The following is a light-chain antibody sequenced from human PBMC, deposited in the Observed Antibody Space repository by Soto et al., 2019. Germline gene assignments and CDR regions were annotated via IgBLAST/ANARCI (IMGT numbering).Light chain of an antibody. J-gene: IGKJ2*01. CDR1: QRVGSY. V-gene: IGKV3-11*01. CDR2: DTS. CDR3: QQRYSWSWT. Sequence: ETVLTQSPGALSLSTGERATLCCRASQRVGSYLAWYQQKPGQAPRLLIYDTSNRATGIPVRFSGSGSGTDFTLTISSLEPEDFAVYYCQQRYSWSWTFGQGTKLEI.